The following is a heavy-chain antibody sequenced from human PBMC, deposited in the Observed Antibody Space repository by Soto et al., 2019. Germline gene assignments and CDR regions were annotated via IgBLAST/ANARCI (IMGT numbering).Heavy chain of an antibody. J-gene: IGHJ4*02. CDR3: AKKATVGIYYQYFDF. V-gene: IGHV3-23*01. D-gene: IGHD4-4*01. CDR2: CSGDGDGT. Sequence: WIRQPPGKGLEWVLGCSGDGDGTFYADSVKGRFSMSRDTSKNTVYLQMNSLRAEDTAIYYCAKKATVGIYYQYFDFWGQGALVTVS.